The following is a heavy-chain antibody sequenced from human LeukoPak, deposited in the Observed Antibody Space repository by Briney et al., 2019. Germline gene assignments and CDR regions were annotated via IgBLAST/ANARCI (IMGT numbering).Heavy chain of an antibody. Sequence: ASVKVSCKASGYTFTSYDINWVRQATGQGLEWMGWMNPNSGNTGYAQKFQGRVTMTEDTSTDTAYMELSSLRSEDTAVYYCATGGFGVVIKVWDYWGRGTLVTVSS. CDR2: MNPNSGNT. CDR3: ATGGFGVVIKVWDY. CDR1: GYTFTSYD. J-gene: IGHJ4*02. D-gene: IGHD3-3*01. V-gene: IGHV1-8*02.